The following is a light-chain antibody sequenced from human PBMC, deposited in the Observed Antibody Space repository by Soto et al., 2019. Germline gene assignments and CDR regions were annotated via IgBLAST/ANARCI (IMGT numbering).Light chain of an antibody. V-gene: IGKV1-8*01. Sequence: AIRMTQSPSSLSASTGDRVTITCRASRGISSYLAWYQQKPGKAPKLLIYAASTLQSGVPSRFSGSGSGTDFTLTISCLQSEDFATYYCQQYYSYLLTFGQGTRLEIK. CDR1: RGISSY. J-gene: IGKJ5*01. CDR2: AAS. CDR3: QQYYSYLLT.